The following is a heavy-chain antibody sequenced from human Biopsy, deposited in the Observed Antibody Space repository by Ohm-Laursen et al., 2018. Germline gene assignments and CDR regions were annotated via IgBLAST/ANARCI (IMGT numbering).Heavy chain of an antibody. CDR2: IYYDGIT. J-gene: IGHJ6*02. V-gene: IGHV4-38-2*01. D-gene: IGHD5-12*01. CDR3: ARVAGGYAYYYGMDV. CDR1: GYSVTNDYY. Sequence: GTLSLTCAVSGYSVTNDYYWGWIRQPPGKGLEWIGNIYYDGITYYNPSLKSRVAMSVDTSKNQFSLRFTSVTAADTAVYYCARVAGGYAYYYGMDVWGQGTTVIVSS.